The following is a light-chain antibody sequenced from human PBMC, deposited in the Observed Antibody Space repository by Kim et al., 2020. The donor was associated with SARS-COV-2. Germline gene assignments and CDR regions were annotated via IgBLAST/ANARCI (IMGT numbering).Light chain of an antibody. CDR2: LNSDGSH. J-gene: IGLJ3*02. CDR1: SGHSSYA. V-gene: IGLV4-69*01. CDR3: QTWGTGIGV. Sequence: ASVKLTCTLSSGHSSYAIAWHQQRPERGPRYLMKLNSDGSHSKGDGIPDRFSGSSSGAERYLTISSLQSEDEADYYCQTWGTGIGVFGGGTQLTVL.